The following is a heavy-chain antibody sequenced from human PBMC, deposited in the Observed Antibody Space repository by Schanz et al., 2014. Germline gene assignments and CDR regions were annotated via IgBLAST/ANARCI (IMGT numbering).Heavy chain of an antibody. J-gene: IGHJ4*02. CDR3: ATVVGVHHLDY. D-gene: IGHD3-10*01. Sequence: ESGGGLVQPGGSLRLSCAASGFTFSSYSMNWVRQAPGKGLEWVSYISRSSSTIYYADSVKGRFTISRDNAKNSLFLQMDSLRDEDTAVYYCATVVGVHHLDYWGQGTLVTVSS. V-gene: IGHV3-48*02. CDR2: ISRSSSTI. CDR1: GFTFSSYS.